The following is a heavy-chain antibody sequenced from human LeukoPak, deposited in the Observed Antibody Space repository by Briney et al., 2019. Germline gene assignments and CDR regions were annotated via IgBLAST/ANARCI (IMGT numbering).Heavy chain of an antibody. CDR1: GGSFSGYY. CDR3: AKSGGYGLIDY. Sequence: SETLSLTCAVYGGSFSGYYWSWIRQPPGEGLEWIGSIYSSGSTYYNSSLKSRVTISIDTSKNQVSLKMSSVTAADTAVYYCAKSGGYGLIDYWGQGTLVTVSS. D-gene: IGHD6-25*01. V-gene: IGHV4-59*05. J-gene: IGHJ4*01. CDR2: IYSSGST.